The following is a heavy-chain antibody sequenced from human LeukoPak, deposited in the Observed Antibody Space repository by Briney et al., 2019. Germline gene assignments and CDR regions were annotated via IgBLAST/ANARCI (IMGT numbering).Heavy chain of an antibody. Sequence: GGSLRLSCAASGFTFSSYAMSWVRQAPGKGLEWVSAISGSGGSTYYADSVKGRFTISRDNSKNTLNLQMNSLRAEDTAVYYCAKLIGNYDFWSGFYLVSWGQGTLVTVSS. CDR2: ISGSGGST. CDR3: AKLIGNYDFWSGFYLVS. J-gene: IGHJ5*01. D-gene: IGHD3-3*01. CDR1: GFTFSSYA. V-gene: IGHV3-23*01.